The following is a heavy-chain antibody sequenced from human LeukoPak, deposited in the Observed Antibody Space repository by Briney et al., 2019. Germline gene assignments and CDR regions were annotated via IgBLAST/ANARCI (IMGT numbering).Heavy chain of an antibody. J-gene: IGHJ6*02. V-gene: IGHV1-8*02. CDR1: GGTFSSYA. CDR3: ARGRGKRVTIFGVVIPYYYGMDV. Sequence: ASVKVSCKASGGTFSSYAISWVRQAPGQGLEWMGWMNPNSGNTGYAQKFQGRVTMTRNTSISTAYMELSSLRSEDTAVYYCARGRGKRVTIFGVVIPYYYGMDVWGQGTTVTVSS. D-gene: IGHD3-3*01. CDR2: MNPNSGNT.